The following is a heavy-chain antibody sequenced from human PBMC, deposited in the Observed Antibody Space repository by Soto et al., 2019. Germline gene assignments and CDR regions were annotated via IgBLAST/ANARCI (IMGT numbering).Heavy chain of an antibody. CDR2: ISGSGGST. D-gene: IGHD1-7*01. CDR1: GFTFSSYA. V-gene: IGHV3-23*01. J-gene: IGHJ4*02. CDR3: AKNWRPYNWNYYLGVFSGPPGPN. Sequence: PGGSLRLSCAASGFTFSSYAMIWVRQAPGKGLERVSAISGSGGSTYYADSVKGRFTISRDNSKNTLYLQMNSLRAEDTAVYYCAKNWRPYNWNYYLGVFSGPPGPNWGQGTLVTVSS.